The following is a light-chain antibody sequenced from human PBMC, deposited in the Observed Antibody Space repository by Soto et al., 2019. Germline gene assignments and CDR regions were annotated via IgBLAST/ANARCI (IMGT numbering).Light chain of an antibody. Sequence: QSVLPQPPSVSAAPGQKVTISCSGSSSNIANNFVSWYQQLPGTAPKLLIYENNKRPSGIPDRFSGSKSDTSATLGIAGLQTGDEADYYCGTWDSSLNVGVFGGGTQLTVL. V-gene: IGLV1-51*02. CDR1: SSNIANNF. CDR2: ENN. CDR3: GTWDSSLNVGV. J-gene: IGLJ3*02.